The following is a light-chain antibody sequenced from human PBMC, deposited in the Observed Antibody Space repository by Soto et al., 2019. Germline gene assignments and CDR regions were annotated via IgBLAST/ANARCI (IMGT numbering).Light chain of an antibody. Sequence: AIRMTQSPSSLSASTGDRVTITCRASQGISSYLAWYQQKPGEAPKLLIYAASTLQSGVPSRFSGSGSGTDFTLTISCLQYEDFATYYCQQYYSYPLTFGGGTKVDIK. CDR3: QQYYSYPLT. CDR2: AAS. J-gene: IGKJ4*01. V-gene: IGKV1-8*01. CDR1: QGISSY.